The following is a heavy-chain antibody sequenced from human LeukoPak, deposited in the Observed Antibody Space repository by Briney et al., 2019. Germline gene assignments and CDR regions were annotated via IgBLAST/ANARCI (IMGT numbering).Heavy chain of an antibody. D-gene: IGHD6-13*01. CDR1: GYTFTGYY. CDR3: ARSGTSSSWSLNLRY. CDR2: INPNSGGT. Sequence: GASVKVSCKASGYTFTGYYMHWVRQAPGQGLEWMGWINPNSGGTNYAQKFQGRVTMTRDTSISTAYMELSRLRSDDTAVYYCARSGTSSSWSLNLRYWGQGSLVTVSS. V-gene: IGHV1-2*02. J-gene: IGHJ4*02.